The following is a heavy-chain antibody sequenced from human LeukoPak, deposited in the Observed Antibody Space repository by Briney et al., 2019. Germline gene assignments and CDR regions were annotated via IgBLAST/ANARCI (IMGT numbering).Heavy chain of an antibody. CDR2: IIPNSGGT. Sequence: WASVKVSCKASGYTFTGYYMHWVRQAPGQGLEWMGWIIPNSGGTNYAQKLQGRVTMTTDTSTSTAYMELRSLRSDDTAVYYCARHRSPYYDFWSGYEKGGNAFDIWGQGTMVTVSS. CDR3: ARHRSPYYDFWSGYEKGGNAFDI. V-gene: IGHV1-2*02. J-gene: IGHJ3*02. D-gene: IGHD3-3*01. CDR1: GYTFTGYY.